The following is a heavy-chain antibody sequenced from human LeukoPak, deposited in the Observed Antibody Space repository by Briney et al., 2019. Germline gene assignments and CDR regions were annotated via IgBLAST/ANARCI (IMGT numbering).Heavy chain of an antibody. CDR2: ISAYNGNT. J-gene: IGHJ3*02. CDR3: ARGSIVGAFDAFDI. D-gene: IGHD1-26*01. Sequence: ASVKVSCKASGGTFSRYAINWVRQAPGQGLEWMGWISAYNGNTNYAQKLQGRVTMTTDTSTSTAYMELRSLRSDDTAVYYCARGSIVGAFDAFDIWGQGTMVTVSS. CDR1: GGTFSRYA. V-gene: IGHV1-18*01.